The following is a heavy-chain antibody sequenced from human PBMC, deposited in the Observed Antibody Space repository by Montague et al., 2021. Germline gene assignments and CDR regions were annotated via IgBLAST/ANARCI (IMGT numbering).Heavy chain of an antibody. CDR1: GFTFGTYA. D-gene: IGHD1-26*01. CDR3: VKDPRGSYYTPCTIDV. V-gene: IGHV3-23*01. Sequence: SLRLSCAASGFTFGTYAMSWVRQAPGKGLEWVSGISGGGGSIYYADSVKGRFTISRDNSKSTLYLQMSSLRAEDTAVYYCVKDPRGSYYTPCTIDVWGQGTTVTVSS. CDR2: ISGGGGSI. J-gene: IGHJ6*02.